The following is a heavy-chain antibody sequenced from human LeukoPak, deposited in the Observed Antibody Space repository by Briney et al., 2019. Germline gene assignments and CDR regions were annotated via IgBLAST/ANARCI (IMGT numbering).Heavy chain of an antibody. D-gene: IGHD1-26*01. J-gene: IGHJ6*03. V-gene: IGHV4-59*01. CDR2: IYYSGST. CDR3: ARLQVGVDYYYMDV. CDR1: GGSISSYY. Sequence: KPSETLSLTCTVSGGSISSYYWSWIRQPPGKGLEWIGYIYYSGSTNYNPSLKSRVTISVDTSKNQFSLKLSSVTAADTAVYYCARLQVGVDYYYMDVWGKGTTVTVSS.